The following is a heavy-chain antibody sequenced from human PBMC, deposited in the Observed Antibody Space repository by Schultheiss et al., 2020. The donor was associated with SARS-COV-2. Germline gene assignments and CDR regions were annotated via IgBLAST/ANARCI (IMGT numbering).Heavy chain of an antibody. J-gene: IGHJ3*02. CDR1: SASISSHY. D-gene: IGHD1-26*01. CDR3: ARQSAGSQGAFDI. CDR2: VYSSGST. Sequence: SETLSLTCTISSASISSHYWSWIRQPPGKGLEWIAYVYSSGSTSYNPSLMSRVTISIDTSKNQFSLKLSSVTAADTAVYYCARQSAGSQGAFDIWGRGRVVTVSS. V-gene: IGHV4-59*08.